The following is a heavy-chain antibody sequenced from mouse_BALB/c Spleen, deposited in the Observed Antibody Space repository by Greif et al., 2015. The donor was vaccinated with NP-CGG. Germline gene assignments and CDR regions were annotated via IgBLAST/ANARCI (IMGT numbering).Heavy chain of an antibody. V-gene: IGHV5-17*02. Sequence: EVKVVESGGGLVQPGGSRKLSCAASGFTFSSFGMHWVRQAPEKGLEWVPYISSGSSTIYYADTVKGRFTISRDNPKNTLFLQMTSLRSEDTAMYYCARLFDYWGQGTTLTVSS. CDR3: ARLFDY. J-gene: IGHJ2*01. CDR1: GFTFSSFG. CDR2: ISSGSSTI.